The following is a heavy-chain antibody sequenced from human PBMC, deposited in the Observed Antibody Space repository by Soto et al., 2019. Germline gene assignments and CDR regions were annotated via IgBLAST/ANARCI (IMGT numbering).Heavy chain of an antibody. J-gene: IGHJ4*02. Sequence: QVQLQESGPGLVMPSETLSLTCSVSGDSISGSPYYWGWIRQPPGKRLEWIGSIFHDGYIVYTPSLKSRVTISVDTSKNQFSLKLTSVAAADTAIYFCARLPTAVPHYWGQGILVTVSS. CDR3: ARLPTAVPHY. D-gene: IGHD6-13*01. CDR2: IFHDGYI. V-gene: IGHV4-39*01. CDR1: GDSISGSPYY.